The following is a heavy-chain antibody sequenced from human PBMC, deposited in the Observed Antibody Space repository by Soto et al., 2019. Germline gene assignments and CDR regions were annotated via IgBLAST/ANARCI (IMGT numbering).Heavy chain of an antibody. D-gene: IGHD4-17*01. Sequence: GESLKISCKGSGYSFTSFWIGWVRQMPGKGLEWMGIIQPGDSDTRYRPSFQGQVTMSADKSLSTAYLQWSSLKASDTAMYYCARVGDQTTLGASDIWGQGTMVNVSS. CDR1: GYSFTSFW. V-gene: IGHV5-51*01. J-gene: IGHJ3*02. CDR3: ARVGDQTTLGASDI. CDR2: IQPGDSDT.